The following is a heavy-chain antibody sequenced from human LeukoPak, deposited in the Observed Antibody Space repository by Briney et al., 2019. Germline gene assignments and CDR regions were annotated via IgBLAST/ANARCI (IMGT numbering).Heavy chain of an antibody. Sequence: SETLSLTCAVYGGSFSGYYWSWIRQPPGKGLEWIGEINHSGSTNYNPSLKSRVTISVDTSKSQFSLKLSSVTAADTAVYYCARGRYYYGSGTSGWFDPWGQGTLVTVSS. CDR2: INHSGST. CDR1: GGSFSGYY. J-gene: IGHJ5*02. V-gene: IGHV4-34*01. D-gene: IGHD3-10*01. CDR3: ARGRYYYGSGTSGWFDP.